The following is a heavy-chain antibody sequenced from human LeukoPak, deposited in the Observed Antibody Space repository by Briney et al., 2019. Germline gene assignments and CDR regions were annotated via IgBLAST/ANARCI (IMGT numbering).Heavy chain of an antibody. J-gene: IGHJ4*02. V-gene: IGHV1-2*04. CDR1: GYTFTGYY. CDR3: ARANDYVWGSYRYFDY. Sequence: ASVKVSCKASGYTFTGYYMHWVRQAPGQGLEWMGWINPNSGGTNYAQKFQGWVTMTRDTSISTAYMELSRLRSDDTAVYYCARANDYVWGSYRYFDYWGQGTLVTVSS. CDR2: INPNSGGT. D-gene: IGHD3-16*02.